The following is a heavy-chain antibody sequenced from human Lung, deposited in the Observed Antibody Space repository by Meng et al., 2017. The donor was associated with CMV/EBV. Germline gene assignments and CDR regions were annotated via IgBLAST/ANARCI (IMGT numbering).Heavy chain of an antibody. V-gene: IGHV3-30*04. CDR1: GFTFSSYA. D-gene: IGHD2-2*01. CDR3: ARLGVVVPAAQTPAVDI. Sequence: GESXKISCAASGFTFSSYAMHWVRQAPGKGLEWVAVISYDGSNKYYADSVKGRFTISRDNSKNTLYLQMNSLRAEDTAVYYCARLGVVVPAAQTPAVDIWXQGTMVTVSS. J-gene: IGHJ3*02. CDR2: ISYDGSNK.